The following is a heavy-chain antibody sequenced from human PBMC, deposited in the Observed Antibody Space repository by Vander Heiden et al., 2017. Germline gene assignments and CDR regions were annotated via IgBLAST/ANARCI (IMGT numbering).Heavy chain of an antibody. D-gene: IGHD6-13*01. J-gene: IGHJ4*02. Sequence: QITLKESGPTLVNPTQTLTLTCTFSGFSLSTSGVGVGWIRQPPGKALEWLALIYWNDDKRYSPSLKSRLTITKDTSKNQVVLTMTNMDPVDTATYYCARRKAAAGRPYYFDYWGQGTLVTVSS. CDR1: GFSLSTSGVG. CDR3: ARRKAAAGRPYYFDY. CDR2: IYWNDDK. V-gene: IGHV2-5*01.